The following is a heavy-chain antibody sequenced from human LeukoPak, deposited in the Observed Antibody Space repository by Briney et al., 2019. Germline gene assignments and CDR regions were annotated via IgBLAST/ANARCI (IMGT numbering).Heavy chain of an antibody. CDR3: ATGPGGLRAFDI. CDR2: FGPEDGET. CDR1: GYTLTELS. J-gene: IGHJ3*02. D-gene: IGHD5-12*01. V-gene: IGHV1-24*01. Sequence: VASVKVSCKVSGYTLTELSMHWVRQAPGKGLEWRGGFGPEDGETIYAQKFQGRVTMTEDTSTDTAYMELSSLRSEDTAVYYCATGPGGLRAFDIWGQGTMVTVSS.